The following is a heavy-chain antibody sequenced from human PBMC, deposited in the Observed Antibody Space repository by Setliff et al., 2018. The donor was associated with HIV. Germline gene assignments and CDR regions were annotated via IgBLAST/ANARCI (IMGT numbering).Heavy chain of an antibody. V-gene: IGHV1-2*02. J-gene: IGHJ4*02. CDR1: GYTFTDHN. CDR2: INPKSGDT. CDR3: VKGAGGYYDF. Sequence: ASVKVSCKTFGYTFTDHNIHWVRQAPGQGLEWMGWINPKSGDTTYAQRLQGRVTMTRDTSINTAYMELNRLLYDDTALYYCVKGAGGYYDFWSQGTLVTVSS. D-gene: IGHD2-15*01.